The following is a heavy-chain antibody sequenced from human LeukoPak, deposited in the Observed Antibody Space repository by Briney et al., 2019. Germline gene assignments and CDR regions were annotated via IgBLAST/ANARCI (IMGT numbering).Heavy chain of an antibody. J-gene: IGHJ4*02. CDR2: ISGSGGST. Sequence: GGSLRLSCAASGFTFSSYAMSWVRQAPGKELEWVSAISGSGGSTYYADSVKGRFTISRDNSKNTLYLQMNSLRAEDTAVYYCAKRFQPYGDYSDYFDYWGQGTLVTVSS. V-gene: IGHV3-23*01. CDR1: GFTFSSYA. D-gene: IGHD4-17*01. CDR3: AKRFQPYGDYSDYFDY.